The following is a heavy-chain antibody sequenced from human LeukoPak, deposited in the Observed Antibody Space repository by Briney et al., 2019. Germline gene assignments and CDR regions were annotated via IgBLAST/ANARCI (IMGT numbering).Heavy chain of an antibody. CDR2: IYYSGST. V-gene: IGHV4-39*01. J-gene: IGHJ6*02. Sequence: PSETLSLTCTVSGGSISSSNYFWGWIRQPPGKGLEWIGNIYYSGSTYYNPSLKSRVTISVDTSKHQFSLQLSSVTVADTAVYYCARQLYSSATVWGQGTTVTVSS. CDR1: GGSISSSNYF. D-gene: IGHD6-25*01. CDR3: ARQLYSSATV.